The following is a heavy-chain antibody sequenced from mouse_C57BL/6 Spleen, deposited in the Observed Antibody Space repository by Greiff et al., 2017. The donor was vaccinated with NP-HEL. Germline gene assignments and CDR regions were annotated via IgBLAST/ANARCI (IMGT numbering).Heavy chain of an antibody. CDR3: ARNDGSSGFAY. J-gene: IGHJ3*01. CDR1: GYTFTGYW. V-gene: IGHV1-9*01. CDR2: ILPGSGST. Sequence: QVQLQQSGAELMKPGASVKLSCKATGYTFTGYWIEWVTQRPGHGLEWIGEILPGSGSTNYNEKFKGKATFTADTSSNTAYVQLSSLTTEDAAIDTCARNDGSSGFAYWGQGTLVTVSA. D-gene: IGHD1-1*01.